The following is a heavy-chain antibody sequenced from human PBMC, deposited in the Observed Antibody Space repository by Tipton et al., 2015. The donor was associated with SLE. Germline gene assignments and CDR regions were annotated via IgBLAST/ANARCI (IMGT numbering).Heavy chain of an antibody. D-gene: IGHD4-11*01. CDR1: GFTFSNYW. CDR2: IKQDGSEK. J-gene: IGHJ4*02. Sequence: SLRLSCAASGFTFSNYWMTWVRQAPGKGLEWVANIKQDGSEKYYVDSVKGRFTISRDNAKNSLYLQMNSLRAEDTALYYCARTGNYGKFDFWGQGTLVTVSS. CDR3: ARTGNYGKFDF. V-gene: IGHV3-7*01.